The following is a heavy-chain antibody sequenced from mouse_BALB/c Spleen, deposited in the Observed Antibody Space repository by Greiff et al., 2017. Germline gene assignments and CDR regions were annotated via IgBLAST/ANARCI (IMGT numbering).Heavy chain of an antibody. Sequence: EVNVVESGGGLVQPGGSRKLSCAASGFTFSSFGMHWVRQAPEKGLEWVAYISSGSSTIYYADTVKGRFTISRDNPKNTLFLQMTSLRSEDTAMYYCAGGYDVRYYAMDYWGQGTSVTVSS. V-gene: IGHV5-17*02. CDR1: GFTFSSFG. CDR2: ISSGSSTI. J-gene: IGHJ4*01. D-gene: IGHD2-2*01. CDR3: AGGYDVRYYAMDY.